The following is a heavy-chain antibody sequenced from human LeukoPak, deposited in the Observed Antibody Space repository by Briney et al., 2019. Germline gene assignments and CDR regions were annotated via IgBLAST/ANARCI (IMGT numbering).Heavy chain of an antibody. V-gene: IGHV1-8*01. CDR2: MNPNSGNT. CDR3: ARGFREYQLLWSDAFDI. Sequence: ASVKVSCKASRYTFTSYDINWVRQATGQGLEWMGWMNPNSGNTGYAQKFQGRVTMTRNTSISTAYMELSSLRSEDTAVYYCARGFREYQLLWSDAFDIWGQGTMVTVSS. J-gene: IGHJ3*02. CDR1: RYTFTSYD. D-gene: IGHD2-2*01.